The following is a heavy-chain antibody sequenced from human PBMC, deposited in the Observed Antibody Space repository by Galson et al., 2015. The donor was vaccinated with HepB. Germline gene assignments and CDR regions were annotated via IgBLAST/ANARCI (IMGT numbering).Heavy chain of an antibody. D-gene: IGHD3-3*01. J-gene: IGHJ5*01. CDR3: AKDLVYDFWSGYDS. CDR2: ISWNSGTI. CDR1: GFTFDDYA. V-gene: IGHV3-9*01. Sequence: SLRLSCAASGFTFDDYAMHWARQAPGKGLEWVSGISWNSGTIAYADSVKGRFTISRDNAKNSLYLQMNSLRAEDTALYYCAKDLVYDFWSGYDSWGQGTLVTVSS.